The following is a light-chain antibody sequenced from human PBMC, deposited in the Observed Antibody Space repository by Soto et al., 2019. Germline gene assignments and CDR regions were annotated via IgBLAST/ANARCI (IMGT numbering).Light chain of an antibody. Sequence: DIQMTQSPSSLSASVGDRVTITCQASQDISNYLNWYQQKPGKAPKLLIYDASNLETGVPSRFSGSGSGTEFTLTISSLQSEDFALYYCQQYNNWPRTFGQGTKVEIK. V-gene: IGKV1-33*01. CDR1: QDISNY. CDR3: QQYNNWPRT. CDR2: DAS. J-gene: IGKJ1*01.